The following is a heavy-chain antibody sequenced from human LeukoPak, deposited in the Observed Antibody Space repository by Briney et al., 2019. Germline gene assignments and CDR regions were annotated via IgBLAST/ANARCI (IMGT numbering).Heavy chain of an antibody. D-gene: IGHD3-3*01. CDR1: GYTFTGNY. CDR3: ARDFSQSGNYVYY. V-gene: IGHV1-2*02. CDR2: INPNSGGT. J-gene: IGHJ4*02. Sequence: GASVKVSCKVSGYTFTGNYMHWVRQAPGQGLEWMGWINPNSGGTYYEKKFQGRVTMTRDTSISTAYMELGRLTSDDTAVYYCARDFSQSGNYVYYWGQGTLVTVSS.